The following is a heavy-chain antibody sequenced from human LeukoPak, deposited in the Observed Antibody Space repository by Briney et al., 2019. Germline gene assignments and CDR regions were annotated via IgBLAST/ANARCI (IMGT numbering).Heavy chain of an antibody. CDR3: ARDPDIVVVVAAMPFDY. CDR2: IYSGGTT. CDR1: GFSVSNNY. V-gene: IGHV3-66*01. J-gene: IGHJ4*02. Sequence: PGGSLRLSCEASGFSVSNNYMTWVRQAPGKGLEWVSVIYSGGTTYYGDSVEGRFTISRDNSRNTLNLQMNSLRAEDTAVYYCARDPDIVVVVAAMPFDYWGQGTLVTVSS. D-gene: IGHD2-15*01.